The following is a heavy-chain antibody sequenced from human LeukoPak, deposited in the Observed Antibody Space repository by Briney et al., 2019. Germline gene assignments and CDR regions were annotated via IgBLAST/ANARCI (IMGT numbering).Heavy chain of an antibody. D-gene: IGHD3-22*01. CDR1: GYTFTGYY. J-gene: IGHJ4*02. Sequence: ASVQVSCKASGYTFTGYYMHWVRQAPGQGLEWMGWINPNSGGTNYAQKFQGRVTMTRDTSISTAYMELSSLRSEDTAVYYCATGGYYDSSGGLNYWGQGTLVTVSS. CDR3: ATGGYYDSSGGLNY. CDR2: INPNSGGT. V-gene: IGHV1-2*02.